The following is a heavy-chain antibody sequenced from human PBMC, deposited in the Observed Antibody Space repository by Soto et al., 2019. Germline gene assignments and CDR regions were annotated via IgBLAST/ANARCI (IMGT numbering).Heavy chain of an antibody. CDR1: GGSISRGGYS. V-gene: IGHV4-30-2*01. J-gene: IGHJ4*02. D-gene: IGHD1-1*01. Sequence: TLSLTCAVSGGSISRGGYSWSWIRQPPGKGLEWIGYIYHSGSTYYNPSLKSRVTISVDTSKNQFSLKLSSVTAADTAFYFYSRDKITGLFAYRGQGTFVTVSS. CDR2: IYHSGST. CDR3: SRDKITGLFAY.